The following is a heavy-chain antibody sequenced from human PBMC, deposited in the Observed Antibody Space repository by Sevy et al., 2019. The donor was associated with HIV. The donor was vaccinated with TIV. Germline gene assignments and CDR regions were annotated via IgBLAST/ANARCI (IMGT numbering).Heavy chain of an antibody. D-gene: IGHD3-22*01. CDR1: GYTFTNYY. CDR2: FDPEDGER. V-gene: IGHV1-24*01. CDR3: ATTKDYYESSGCPFDY. Sequence: ASVKVSCKASGYTFTNYYMHWVRQAPGQGLEWMGSFDPEDGERFYAQKFQGRVTMTEDTSTDTAYMELSSLRSEDTAVYYCATTKDYYESSGCPFDYWGQGTLVTVSS. J-gene: IGHJ4*02.